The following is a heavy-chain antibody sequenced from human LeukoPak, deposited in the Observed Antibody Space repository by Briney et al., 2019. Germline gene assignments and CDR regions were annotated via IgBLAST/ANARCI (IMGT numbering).Heavy chain of an antibody. CDR1: GYSISSGYY. D-gene: IGHD6-19*01. V-gene: IGHV4-38-2*02. J-gene: IGHJ3*02. Sequence: PSETLSLTCTVSGYSISSGYYWGWIRQPPGKGLEWIGSIYHSGSTYYNPSLKSRVTISVDTSKNQFSLKLSSVTAADTAVYYCARALYSSGWYNDAFDIWGQGTMVTVSS. CDR3: ARALYSSGWYNDAFDI. CDR2: IYHSGST.